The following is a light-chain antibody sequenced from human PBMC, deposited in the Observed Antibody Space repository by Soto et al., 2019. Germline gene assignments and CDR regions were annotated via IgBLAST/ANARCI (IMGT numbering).Light chain of an antibody. CDR3: QRRSIWPVS. CDR1: QSVGTY. Sequence: EIVFTQSPATLSRSRVEIATLSCRASQSVGTYLAWYQQKPGQSPRLLMFDVSNRATGIPARFSGSGSGTDFTLTIGSLVPEDFGVYYYQRRSIWPVSFGQGTRLEIK. CDR2: DVS. V-gene: IGKV3-11*01. J-gene: IGKJ5*01.